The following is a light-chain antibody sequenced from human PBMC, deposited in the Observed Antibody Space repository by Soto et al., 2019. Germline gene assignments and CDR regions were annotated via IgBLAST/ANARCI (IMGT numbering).Light chain of an antibody. V-gene: IGKV3-15*01. J-gene: IGKJ4*01. CDR2: DTS. CDR3: QPYNNWPLT. Sequence: EIVMTQSPATPSVSPGGRATLSCRASQGIGDTLAWYQHKPGQTPRLLIYDTSTRATGVPTRFSGSRSGAEFTLTINSLQSEDFAVYYCQPYNNWPLTFGGGTKVDIK. CDR1: QGIGDT.